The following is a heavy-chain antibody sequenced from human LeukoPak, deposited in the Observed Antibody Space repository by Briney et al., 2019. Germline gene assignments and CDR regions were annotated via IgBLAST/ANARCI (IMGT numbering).Heavy chain of an antibody. CDR2: IKPSGGDT. Sequence: ASVKVSCKTSGYTFTDYNLHWVRQAPGQRLEWMGIIKPSGGDTSYAQTFQGRVFMTRDTSTSTVYMELSSLKSEDTAVYFCARGPYSYDSSGAFDIWGQGTMVTVSS. V-gene: IGHV1-46*01. CDR1: GYTFTDYN. D-gene: IGHD3-22*01. J-gene: IGHJ3*02. CDR3: ARGPYSYDSSGAFDI.